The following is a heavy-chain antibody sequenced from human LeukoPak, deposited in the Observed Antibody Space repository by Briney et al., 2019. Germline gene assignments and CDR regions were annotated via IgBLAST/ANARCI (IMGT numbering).Heavy chain of an antibody. CDR1: GGSISSSSYY. J-gene: IGHJ4*02. CDR3: AGSYYDFWSGHYYFDY. D-gene: IGHD3-3*01. V-gene: IGHV4-39*01. CDR2: IYYSGST. Sequence: PSETLSLTCTVSGGSISSSSYYWGWIRQPPGKGLEWIGSIYYSGSTYYNPSLKSRVTISVDTSKNQFSLKLSSVTAADTAVYYCAGSYYDFWSGHYYFDYWGQGTLVTVSS.